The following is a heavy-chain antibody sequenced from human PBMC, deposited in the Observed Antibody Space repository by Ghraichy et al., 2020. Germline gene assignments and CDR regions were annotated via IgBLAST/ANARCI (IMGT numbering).Heavy chain of an antibody. V-gene: IGHV3-23*01. CDR2: ISGSGGST. Sequence: GESLNISCAASGFTFSSYAMSWVRQAPGKGLEWVSAISGSGGSTYYADSVKGRFTISRDNSKNTLYLQMNSLRAEDTAVYYCAKDGYNYYFDYWGQGTLVTVSS. D-gene: IGHD5-24*01. J-gene: IGHJ4*02. CDR1: GFTFSSYA. CDR3: AKDGYNYYFDY.